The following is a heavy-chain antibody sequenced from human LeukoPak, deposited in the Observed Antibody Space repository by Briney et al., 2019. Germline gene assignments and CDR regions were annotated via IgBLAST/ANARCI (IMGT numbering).Heavy chain of an antibody. J-gene: IGHJ1*01. CDR3: ARCQAEFCAGDGYPLQH. D-gene: IGHD2-21*02. CDR1: GFAFNTYS. Sequence: GGSLRLSCAASGFAFNTYSLILVRQAPGEGLEWLSSISPSSSYLYYADSVKGRFTISRDNAKNSLYLQMNSLRAEDTAVYYCARCQAEFCAGDGYPLQHWGQGTLVTVSS. V-gene: IGHV3-21*04. CDR2: ISPSSSYL.